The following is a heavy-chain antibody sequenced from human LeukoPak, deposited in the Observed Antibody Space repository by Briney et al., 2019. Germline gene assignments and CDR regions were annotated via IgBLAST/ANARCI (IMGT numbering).Heavy chain of an antibody. CDR2: IYTSGST. CDR3: ARTFCSGGSCYHFDY. V-gene: IGHV4-61*02. D-gene: IGHD2-15*01. J-gene: IGHJ4*02. CDR1: GGSISSGSYY. Sequence: SQTLSLTCTVSGGSISSGSYYWSWIRQPAGKGLEWIGRIYTSGSTNYNPSLKSRVTISVDTSKNQFSLKLSSVTAADTAVYYCARTFCSGGSCYHFDYWGQGTLVTVSS.